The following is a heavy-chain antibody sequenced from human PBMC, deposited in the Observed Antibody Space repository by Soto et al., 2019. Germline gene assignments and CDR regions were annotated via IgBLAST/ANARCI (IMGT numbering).Heavy chain of an antibody. J-gene: IGHJ4*02. CDR1: DGPSSSGGGF. D-gene: IGHD6-13*01. CDR2: INNSGRT. CDR3: ARFAKEENPKVGSWYCFAY. V-gene: IGHV4-31*03. Sequence: TLPRRRTVSDGPSSSGGGFRGWVRQHAAKGVEWMGNINNSGRTYSNPSLKSRVTISVDTPKNQFSLKLSSVTAADTAVYYCARFAKEENPKVGSWYCFAYWGQGTRVTVSP.